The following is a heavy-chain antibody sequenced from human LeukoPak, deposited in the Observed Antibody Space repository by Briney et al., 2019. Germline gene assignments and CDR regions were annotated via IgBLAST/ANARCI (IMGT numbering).Heavy chain of an antibody. V-gene: IGHV4-39*01. D-gene: IGHD3-22*01. Sequence: SEPLFLTCTFSGGSINNAIYHWGWIRQPPGKGLEWIGSIYYNGSTYYSPSLKSRLTISVDTSKNHFSLRLTSVTAADTAVYYCARHYYDSSCYWSPPGDYWAQGTLVTVSS. J-gene: IGHJ4*02. CDR1: GGSINNAIYH. CDR3: ARHYYDSSCYWSPPGDY. CDR2: IYYNGST.